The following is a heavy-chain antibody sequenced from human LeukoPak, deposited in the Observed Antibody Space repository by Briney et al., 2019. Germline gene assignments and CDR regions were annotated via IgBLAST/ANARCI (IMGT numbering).Heavy chain of an antibody. D-gene: IGHD4-17*01. J-gene: IGHJ4*02. CDR1: GGSIIGHW. Sequence: SGTLSLTCSVSGGSIIGHWWSWIRQPPGKGLEWIGDVFYSGSNNYNPSLKSRLTISLDTSKNQFSLNLRSVTATDTAMYYCARRNTADASIDFWGQGTLVTVSS. CDR3: ARRNTADASIDF. CDR2: VFYSGSN. V-gene: IGHV4-59*08.